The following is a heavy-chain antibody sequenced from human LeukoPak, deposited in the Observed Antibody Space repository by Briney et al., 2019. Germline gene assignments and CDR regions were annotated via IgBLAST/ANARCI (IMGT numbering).Heavy chain of an antibody. J-gene: IGHJ6*02. D-gene: IGHD3-10*01. V-gene: IGHV4-34*01. CDR1: GGSFSGYY. Sequence: PSETLSLTCAVYGGSFSGYYWSWIRQPPGKGLEWIGEINHSGSTNYNPSLKSRVTISVDTSKNQFSLKLSSVTAAYTAVYYCAPLPQSKMGVIPNENLLLDGKDVWGQGDTVPGSS. CDR3: APLPQSKMGVIPNENLLLDGKDV. CDR2: INHSGST.